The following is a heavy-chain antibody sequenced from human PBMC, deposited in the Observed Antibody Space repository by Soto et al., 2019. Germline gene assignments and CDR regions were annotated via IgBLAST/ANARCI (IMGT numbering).Heavy chain of an antibody. D-gene: IGHD2-21*01. Sequence: EVQLVESGGGLVQPGGTLKLSCAASGFTFSDSAMHWVRQASGEGLEWLGRIRSKGNNYATEYDASLKGRFTISRDDSKSTTYLQMNNLKTEDTAVYYCVRYSRTLGWFFDLWGRGTLVTVSS. J-gene: IGHJ2*01. CDR2: IRSKGNNYAT. V-gene: IGHV3-73*02. CDR1: GFTFSDSA. CDR3: VRYSRTLGWFFDL.